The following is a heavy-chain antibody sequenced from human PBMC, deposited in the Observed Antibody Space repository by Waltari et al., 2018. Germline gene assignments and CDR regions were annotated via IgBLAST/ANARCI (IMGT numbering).Heavy chain of an antibody. CDR3: AGSTSPLGYYYYGMDV. CDR1: AYRFPNNG. Sequence: QVQLVQSGAEVKKPGASVKVSCKASAYRFPNNGVSWVRQAPGQGLEWMGWVSGYNGNTKYGQKLQGRVTMTTDTSTSTAYMELRSVRSDDAAVYYCAGSTSPLGYYYYGMDVWGQGTTVTVSS. J-gene: IGHJ6*02. CDR2: VSGYNGNT. D-gene: IGHD1-26*01. V-gene: IGHV1-18*04.